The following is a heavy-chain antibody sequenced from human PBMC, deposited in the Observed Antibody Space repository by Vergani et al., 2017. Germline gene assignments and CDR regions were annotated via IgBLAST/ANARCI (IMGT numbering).Heavy chain of an antibody. CDR3: ARGSSSWYDY. J-gene: IGHJ4*02. CDR1: GGSFSGYY. D-gene: IGHD6-13*01. CDR2: INHSGST. Sequence: QVQLQESGPGLVKASQTLSLTCAVYGGSFSGYYWSWIRQPPGKGLEWIGEINHSGSTNYNPSLKSRVTISVDTSKNQFSLKLSSVTAADTAVYYCARGSSSWYDYWGQGTLVTVSS. V-gene: IGHV4-34*09.